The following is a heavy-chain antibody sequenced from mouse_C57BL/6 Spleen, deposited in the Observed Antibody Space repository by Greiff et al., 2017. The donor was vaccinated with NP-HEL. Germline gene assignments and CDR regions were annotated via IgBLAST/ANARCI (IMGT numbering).Heavy chain of an antibody. V-gene: IGHV1-82*01. D-gene: IGHD2-12*01. CDR3: ARGRSYAYYAMDY. J-gene: IGHJ4*01. CDR1: GYAFSSSW. Sequence: QVQLKESGPELVKPGASVKISCKASGYAFSSSWMNWVKQRPGKGLEWIGRIYPGDGDTNYNGKFKGKGTLTADKSSSTAYMQLSSLTSEDSAVYFCARGRSYAYYAMDYWGQGTSVTVSS. CDR2: IYPGDGDT.